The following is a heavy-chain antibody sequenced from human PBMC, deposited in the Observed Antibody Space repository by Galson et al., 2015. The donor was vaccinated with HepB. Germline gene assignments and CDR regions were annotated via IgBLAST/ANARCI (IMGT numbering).Heavy chain of an antibody. V-gene: IGHV1-69*13. Sequence: SVKVSCKASGGTFSSYAISWVRQAPGQGLEWMGGIIPIFGTANYAQKFQGRVTITADESTSTAYMELSSLRSEDTAVYYCARVGYYGSGSYDYWGQGTLVTVSS. CDR3: ARVGYYGSGSYDY. CDR2: IIPIFGTA. J-gene: IGHJ4*02. D-gene: IGHD3-10*01. CDR1: GGTFSSYA.